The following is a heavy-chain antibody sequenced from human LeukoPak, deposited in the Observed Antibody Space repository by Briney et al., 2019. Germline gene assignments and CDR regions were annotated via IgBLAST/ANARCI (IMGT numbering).Heavy chain of an antibody. CDR3: ATPTTVETWGAFDI. CDR1: GYTFTGYY. CDR2: INPNRGGT. D-gene: IGHD4-23*01. J-gene: IGHJ3*02. V-gene: IGHV1-2*02. Sequence: GASVKVSCKASGYTFTGYYMHWVRQAPGQGLEWMGWINPNRGGTNYAQKFQGRATMTRDTSIRTAYMELSRLRSDDTAVYYCATPTTVETWGAFDIWGQGTMVTVSS.